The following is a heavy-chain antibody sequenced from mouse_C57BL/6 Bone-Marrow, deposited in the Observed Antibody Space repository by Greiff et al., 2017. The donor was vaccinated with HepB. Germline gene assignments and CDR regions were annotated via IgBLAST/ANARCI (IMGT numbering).Heavy chain of an antibody. CDR2: ISSGSSTI. V-gene: IGHV5-17*01. CDR1: GFTFSDYG. CDR3: ARPTVVDRDWYFDV. J-gene: IGHJ1*03. D-gene: IGHD1-1*01. Sequence: VQLVESGGGLVKPGGSLKLSCAASGFTFSDYGMHWVRQAPEKGLEWVAYISSGSSTIYYAATVKGRFTISRDNAKNTLFLQMTSLRSADTAMYYCARPTVVDRDWYFDVWGTGTTVTVSS.